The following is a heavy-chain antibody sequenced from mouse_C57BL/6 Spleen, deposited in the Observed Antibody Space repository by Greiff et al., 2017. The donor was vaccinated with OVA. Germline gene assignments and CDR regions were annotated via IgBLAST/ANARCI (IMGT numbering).Heavy chain of an antibody. D-gene: IGHD2-1*01. Sequence: EVMLVESGGGLVKPGGSLKLSCAASGFTFSSYAMSWVRQTPEKRLEWVATISDGGSYTYYPDNVKGRFTISRDNAKNNLYLQMSHLKSEDTAMYYCARVYGNGFAYWGQGTLVTVSA. CDR3: ARVYGNGFAY. V-gene: IGHV5-4*03. CDR2: ISDGGSYT. J-gene: IGHJ3*01. CDR1: GFTFSSYA.